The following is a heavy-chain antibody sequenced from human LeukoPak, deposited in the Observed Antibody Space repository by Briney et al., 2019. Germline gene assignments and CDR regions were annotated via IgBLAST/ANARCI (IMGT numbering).Heavy chain of an antibody. V-gene: IGHV3-23*01. Sequence: QPGGSLRLSCAASGFTFSSYAMSWVRQAPGKGLEWVSAISGSGGSTYYADSVKGRFTISRDNSKNTLYLQMNSLRAEDTAVYYCAKGVSSVVYALNWFDPWGQGTLVTVSS. J-gene: IGHJ5*02. CDR1: GFTFSSYA. CDR2: ISGSGGST. CDR3: AKGVSSVVYALNWFDP. D-gene: IGHD2-8*02.